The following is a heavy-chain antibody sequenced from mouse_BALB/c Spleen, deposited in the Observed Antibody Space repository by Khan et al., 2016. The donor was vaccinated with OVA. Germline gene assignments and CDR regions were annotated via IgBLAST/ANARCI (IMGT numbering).Heavy chain of an antibody. D-gene: IGHD2-14*01. J-gene: IGHJ3*01. CDR3: VRDGAYHRNDDWFAY. CDR1: GYTFTSYT. V-gene: IGHV1-4*01. Sequence: QVQLQQSGAELARPGASVKMSCKASGYTFTSYTIHWIKKRPGQGLEWIGYINPSNGYTNYNQKFKDKATLTTDKSSTTAYLQLSSLTSDDSAVYNCVRDGAYHRNDDWFAYWGQGTLVTFSA. CDR2: INPSNGYT.